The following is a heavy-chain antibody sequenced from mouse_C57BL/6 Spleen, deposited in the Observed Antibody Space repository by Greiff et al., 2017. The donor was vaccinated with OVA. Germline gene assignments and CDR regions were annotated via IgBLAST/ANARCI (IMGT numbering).Heavy chain of an antibody. CDR1: GYTFTSYG. V-gene: IGHV1-81*01. CDR2: IYPRSGNT. CDR3: ASFTTVVATRRSYFDY. J-gene: IGHJ2*01. Sequence: QVQLKQSGAELARPGASVKLSCKASGYTFTSYGISWVKQRTGQGLEWIGEIYPRSGNTYYNEKFKGKATLTADKSSSTAYMELRSLTSEDSAVYFCASFTTVVATRRSYFDYWGQGTTLTVSS. D-gene: IGHD1-1*01.